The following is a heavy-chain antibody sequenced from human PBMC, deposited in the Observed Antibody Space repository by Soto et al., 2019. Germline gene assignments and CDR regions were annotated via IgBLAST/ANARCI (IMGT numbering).Heavy chain of an antibody. J-gene: IGHJ5*02. CDR3: AKMICSGGSCHSGWFDP. CDR2: FIRVSGPA. Sequence: QVQLVQSGAEVKKPGSSVKVSCKASGGTFSSFTISWVRQAPGQGLEWMGGFIRVSGPAHYAQQFQGRVTLTADESSNTTYMELSSLRSADTAVYYCAKMICSGGSCHSGWFDPWGQGTLVIVAS. D-gene: IGHD2-15*01. V-gene: IGHV1-69*01. CDR1: GGTFSSFT.